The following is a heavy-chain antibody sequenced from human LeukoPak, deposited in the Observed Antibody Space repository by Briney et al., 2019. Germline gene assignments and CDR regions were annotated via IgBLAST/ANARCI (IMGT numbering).Heavy chain of an antibody. CDR1: GGTFSSYA. CDR2: IIPIFGTA. J-gene: IGHJ4*02. V-gene: IGHV1-69*05. CDR3: ARHVGYYYDSSGYGFFDY. D-gene: IGHD3-22*01. Sequence: SVKVSCKASGGTFSSYAISWARQAPGQGLEWMGRIIPIFGTANYAQKFQGRVTITTDESTSTAYMELSSLRSEDTAVYYCARHVGYYYDSSGYGFFDYWGQGTLVTVSS.